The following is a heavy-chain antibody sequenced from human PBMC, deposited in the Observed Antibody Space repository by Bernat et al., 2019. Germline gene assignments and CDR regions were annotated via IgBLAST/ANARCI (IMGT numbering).Heavy chain of an antibody. CDR1: GFSLSTTGEG. V-gene: IGHV2-5*02. CDR3: AHRQTHPLLRPFDS. D-gene: IGHD4-17*01. CDR2: IYWDDDK. Sequence: QITLKESGPTLVKPTQTLTLTCTFSGFSLSTTGEGVGWIRQPPGKALEWLAVIYWDDDKRYSPSLKSRLTITKDTSKNQVVLTMTDMDPVDTATYFCAHRQTHPLLRPFDSWGQGALVTVSS. J-gene: IGHJ4*02.